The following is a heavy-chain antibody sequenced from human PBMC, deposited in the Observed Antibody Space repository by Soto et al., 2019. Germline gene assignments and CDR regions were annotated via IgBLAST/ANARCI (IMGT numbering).Heavy chain of an antibody. CDR2: IYYSGNIYYSGST. V-gene: IGHV4-59*01. J-gene: IGHJ6*02. CDR1: GCSMSRYY. Sequence: PSDTLSLTCTVSGCSMSRYYWNWIRQSPGKGLEWIGYIYYSGNIYYSGSTNYNPSLKSRVTISIDRSKNQFSLKLTSVTVADTAVYFCARAGRLMLRGFSFYNGMDVWGQGTSVT. D-gene: IGHD3-10*01. CDR3: ARAGRLMLRGFSFYNGMDV.